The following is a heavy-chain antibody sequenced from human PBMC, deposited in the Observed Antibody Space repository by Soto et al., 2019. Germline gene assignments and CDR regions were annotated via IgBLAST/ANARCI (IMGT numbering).Heavy chain of an antibody. J-gene: IGHJ5*02. CDR1: GGTFSSYA. CDR3: ARHYVSDCSSTSCSYNWSDP. CDR2: IIPIFGTA. Sequence: SVKVSCKASGGTFSSYAISWVRQAPGQGLEWMGGIIPIFGTANYAQKFQGRVTITADESTSTAYMELSSLRSEDTAVYYCARHYVSDCSSTSCSYNWSDPWGQGTLVTVSS. D-gene: IGHD2-2*01. V-gene: IGHV1-69*13.